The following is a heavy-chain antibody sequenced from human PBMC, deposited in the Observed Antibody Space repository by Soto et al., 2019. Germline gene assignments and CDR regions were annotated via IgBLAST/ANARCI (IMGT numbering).Heavy chain of an antibody. J-gene: IGHJ4*02. CDR1: GFTFSSYA. CDR3: ARDRNSPQPDY. CDR2: ISYGGSNK. D-gene: IGHD6-13*01. Sequence: QVQLVESGGGVVQPGRSLRLSCAASGFTFSSYAMHWVRQAPGKGLEWVAVISYGGSNKYYADSVKGRFTISRDNSKNTLYLQMNSLRAEDTAVYYCARDRNSPQPDYWGQGTLVTVSS. V-gene: IGHV3-30-3*01.